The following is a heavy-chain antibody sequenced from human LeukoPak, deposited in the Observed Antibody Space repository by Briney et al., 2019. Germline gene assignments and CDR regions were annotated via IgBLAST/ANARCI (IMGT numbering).Heavy chain of an antibody. Sequence: PGGSLRLSCAASGFTFSSYSMNWVRQAPGKGLEWVSGIGSNSVPTVYADSVKGRFTISRDNSKNTLYLQMNSLRAEDTAVYYCAKDLQLWFGELLGELDYWGQGTLVTVSS. CDR1: GFTFSSYS. CDR2: IGSNSVPT. J-gene: IGHJ4*02. V-gene: IGHV3-23*01. D-gene: IGHD3-10*01. CDR3: AKDLQLWFGELLGELDY.